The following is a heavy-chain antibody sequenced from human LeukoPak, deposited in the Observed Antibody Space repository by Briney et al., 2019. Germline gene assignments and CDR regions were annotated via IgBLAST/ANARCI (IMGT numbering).Heavy chain of an antibody. V-gene: IGHV4-59*01. Sequence: SETLSLTCSVSGSSISPYYWSWIRHPPGKGLEWIGYIYYSGTTNYNPSLQSRVTISVATSKNQFSLKLSSVTAADTALYYCARDRASAGGFDYWGQGTLVTVSS. CDR1: GSSISPYY. CDR2: IYYSGTT. CDR3: ARDRASAGGFDY. D-gene: IGHD2-15*01. J-gene: IGHJ4*02.